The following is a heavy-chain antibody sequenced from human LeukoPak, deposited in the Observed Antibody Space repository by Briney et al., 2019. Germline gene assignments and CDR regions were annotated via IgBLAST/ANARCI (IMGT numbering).Heavy chain of an antibody. D-gene: IGHD6-13*01. CDR3: AKDFIAAAGPYFDY. CDR2: IWYDGSNK. V-gene: IGHV3-30*02. Sequence: GGSLRLSCAASGFTFSSYGMHWVRQAPGKGLEWVAVIWYDGSNKYYADSVKGRFTISRDNSKNTLYLQMNSLRAEDTAVYYCAKDFIAAAGPYFDYWGQGTLVTVSS. CDR1: GFTFSSYG. J-gene: IGHJ4*02.